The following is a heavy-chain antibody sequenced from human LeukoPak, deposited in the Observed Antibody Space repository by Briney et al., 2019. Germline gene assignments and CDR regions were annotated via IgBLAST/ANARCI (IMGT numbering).Heavy chain of an antibody. Sequence: TLSLTCAVSGGSISSGDFSWTWIRQPPGKGLAWIGYIYHSGSTYYNPSLKSRLTISVDRSKNQFSLKLSSVTASDTAVYYCARGARQQQLVDWFDPWGQGTLVSVSS. V-gene: IGHV4-30-2*01. J-gene: IGHJ5*02. D-gene: IGHD6-13*01. CDR3: ARGARQQQLVDWFDP. CDR1: GGSISSGDFS. CDR2: IYHSGST.